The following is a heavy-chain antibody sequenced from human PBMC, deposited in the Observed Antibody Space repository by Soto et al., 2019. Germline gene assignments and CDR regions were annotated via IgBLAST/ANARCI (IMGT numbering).Heavy chain of an antibody. CDR2: INHSGNT. CDR3: ARGEDAFFYYGLDV. J-gene: IGHJ6*02. Sequence: SATQSLTCAVYGASLSDNYCNWLRQPPGKGLEWIGEINHSGNTNYNPSLRSRVTISIDTSKNQFSLKLTSVTAADTAVYYCARGEDAFFYYGLDVWGQGITVTVSS. CDR1: GASLSDNY. V-gene: IGHV4-34*01.